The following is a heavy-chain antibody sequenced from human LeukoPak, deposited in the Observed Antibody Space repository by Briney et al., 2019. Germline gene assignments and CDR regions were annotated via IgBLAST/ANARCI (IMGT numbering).Heavy chain of an antibody. CDR2: ISAYNGNT. CDR1: GYTFTSYG. V-gene: IGHV1-18*01. J-gene: IGHJ4*02. Sequence: ASVKVSCKASGYTFTSYGISWVRQAPGQGLEWMGWISAYNGNTNYAQKLQGRVTMTTDTSTSTAYMELRSLGSDDTAVYYCARDRAVAGHFDYWGQGTLVTASS. D-gene: IGHD6-19*01. CDR3: ARDRAVAGHFDY.